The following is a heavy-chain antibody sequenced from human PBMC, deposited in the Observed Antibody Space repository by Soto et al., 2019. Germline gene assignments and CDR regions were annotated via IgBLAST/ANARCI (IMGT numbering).Heavy chain of an antibody. V-gene: IGHV3-23*01. J-gene: IGHJ3*02. Sequence: GGSLRLSCAASGFTFSSYAMSWVRQAPGKGLEWVSAIRGSGGSTYYADSVKGRFTISRDNSKNTLYLQMNSLRAEDTAVYYCAKDGSGGGSYYGAFDIWGQGTMVTVSS. D-gene: IGHD1-26*01. CDR1: GFTFSSYA. CDR2: IRGSGGST. CDR3: AKDGSGGGSYYGAFDI.